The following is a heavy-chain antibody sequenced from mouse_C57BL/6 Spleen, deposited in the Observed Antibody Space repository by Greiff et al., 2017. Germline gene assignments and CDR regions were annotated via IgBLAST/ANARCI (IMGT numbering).Heavy chain of an antibody. CDR1: GFTFSSYA. CDR2: ISGGGSYT. V-gene: IGHV5-4*01. J-gene: IGHJ4*01. CDR3: AREGQENAMDY. D-gene: IGHD3-3*01. Sequence: EVKLVESGGGLVKPGGSLKLSCAASGFTFSSYAMSWVRQTPEKRLEWVATISGGGSYTYYPDNVKGRFTISRDNAKNNLYLQMSHLKSEDTAMYYCAREGQENAMDYWGQGTSVTVSS.